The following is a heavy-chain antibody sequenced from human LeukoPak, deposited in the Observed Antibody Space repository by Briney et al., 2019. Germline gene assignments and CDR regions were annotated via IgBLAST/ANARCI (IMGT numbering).Heavy chain of an antibody. CDR3: AKYRLERRGREHYYYGMDV. CDR1: GFTFSSYA. Sequence: GGSLRLSCAASGFTFSSYAMHWVRQAPGKGLEWVAVISYDGSNKYYADSVKGRFTISRDNSKNTLYLQMNSLRAEDTAVYYCAKYRLERRGREHYYYGMDVWGQGTTVTVSS. V-gene: IGHV3-30-3*02. D-gene: IGHD1-1*01. J-gene: IGHJ6*02. CDR2: ISYDGSNK.